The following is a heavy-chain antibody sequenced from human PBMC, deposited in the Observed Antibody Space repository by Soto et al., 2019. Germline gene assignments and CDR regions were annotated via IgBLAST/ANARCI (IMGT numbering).Heavy chain of an antibody. Sequence: QVHLVQSGAEVKKPGASVKVSCKTSGYTFTNNVIHWVRQAPGQRLEWMGWGKAGNDNTKWSRESQARLTLTKDPSATTAYMELSSLTSEDTAIYFCAREVPYAYSRFAYWGQGTLVTVSS. V-gene: IGHV1-3*01. CDR1: GYTFTNNV. CDR3: AREVPYAYSRFAY. CDR2: GKAGNDNT. J-gene: IGHJ4*02. D-gene: IGHD3-16*01.